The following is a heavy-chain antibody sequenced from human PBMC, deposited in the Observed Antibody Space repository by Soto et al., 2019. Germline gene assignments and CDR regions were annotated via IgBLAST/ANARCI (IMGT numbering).Heavy chain of an antibody. D-gene: IGHD2-2*01. CDR3: ARDTDIVVVPAAMRFAFDI. V-gene: IGHV3-33*01. Sequence: ESGGGVVQPGRSLRLSCAASGFTFSSYGMHWVRQAPGKGLEWVAVIWYDGSNKYYADSVKGRFTISRDNSKNTLYLQMNSLRAEDTAVYYCARDTDIVVVPAAMRFAFDIWGQGTMVTVSS. CDR1: GFTFSSYG. J-gene: IGHJ3*02. CDR2: IWYDGSNK.